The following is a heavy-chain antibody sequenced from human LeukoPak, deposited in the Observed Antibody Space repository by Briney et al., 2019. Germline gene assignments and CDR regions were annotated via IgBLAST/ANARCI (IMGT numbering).Heavy chain of an antibody. Sequence: ASVKVSCKASGYTFTGYYMHWVRQAPGQGLEWMGRINPNSGATNYAQKFQGRVTMTRDTSISTAYMELSRLRSDDTAVYYCAYGSSGYYPFDYWGQGTLVTVSS. V-gene: IGHV1-2*06. CDR3: AYGSSGYYPFDY. CDR1: GYTFTGYY. D-gene: IGHD3-22*01. J-gene: IGHJ4*02. CDR2: INPNSGAT.